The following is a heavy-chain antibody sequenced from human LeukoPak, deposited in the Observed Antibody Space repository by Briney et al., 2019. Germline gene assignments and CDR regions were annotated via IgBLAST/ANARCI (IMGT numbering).Heavy chain of an antibody. J-gene: IGHJ4*02. CDR1: GYTFASYD. CDR2: MNPHSGST. CDR3: ARVLWFGELAG. D-gene: IGHD3-10*01. Sequence: SSENGSCKAYGYTFASYDINWGRQAPGEGLGWMGWMNPHSGSTGYSQKFQRRVTMTKNTAISTAYMGLSSLRSEDTAVYYCARVLWFGELAGWGQGTLVTVSS. V-gene: IGHV1-8*02.